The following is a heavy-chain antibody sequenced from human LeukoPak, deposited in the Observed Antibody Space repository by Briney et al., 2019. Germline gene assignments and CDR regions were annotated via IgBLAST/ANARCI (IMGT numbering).Heavy chain of an antibody. D-gene: IGHD2-15*01. Sequence: PGGSLRLSCAASGFTFSSYAMHWVRQAPGKGLEWVAVISYDGSNKYYADSVKGRFTISRDNSKNTLYLQMNSLRAEDTAVYYCARDGVGSPGVFDYWGQGTLVTVSS. CDR1: GFTFSSYA. CDR3: ARDGVGSPGVFDY. J-gene: IGHJ4*02. CDR2: ISYDGSNK. V-gene: IGHV3-30*01.